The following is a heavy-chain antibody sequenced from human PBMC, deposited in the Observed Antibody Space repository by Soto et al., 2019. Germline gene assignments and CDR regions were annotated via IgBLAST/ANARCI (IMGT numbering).Heavy chain of an antibody. V-gene: IGHV4-30-4*01. CDR1: GGSITSDYSC. CDR3: ARSSYRYVHFDY. D-gene: IGHD3-10*02. CDR2: IFDSGTT. Sequence: PSETLSLTCTVSGGSITSDYSCWSWIRQPPGEGLEWIGHIFDSGTTYTNPSLKSRVAISVDTSQNHFSLKLSSVSAADTAVYYCARSSYRYVHFDYWSQGTLVTVSS. J-gene: IGHJ4*02.